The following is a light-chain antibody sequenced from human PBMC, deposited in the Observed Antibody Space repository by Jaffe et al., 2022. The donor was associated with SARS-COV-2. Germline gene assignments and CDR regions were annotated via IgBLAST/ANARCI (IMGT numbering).Light chain of an antibody. CDR1: SSDVGGYNY. CDR2: EVS. CDR3: NSHTSSGTHVV. V-gene: IGLV2-14*01. Sequence: QSALTQPASVSGSPGQSITISCTGTSSDVGGYNYVSWYQQHPGKAPKLMIYEVSNRPSGVSNRFSGSKSGNTASLTISGLQAEDEADYYCNSHTSSGTHVVFGGGTKLTVL. J-gene: IGLJ2*01.